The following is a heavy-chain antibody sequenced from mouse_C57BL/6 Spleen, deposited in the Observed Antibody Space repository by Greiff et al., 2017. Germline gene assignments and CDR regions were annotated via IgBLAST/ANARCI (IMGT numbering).Heavy chain of an antibody. D-gene: IGHD1-1*01. CDR3: ARCETTVVATGYFDV. CDR1: GYTFTSYW. CDR2: IDPSDSYA. Sequence: QVQLQQSGAELVMPGASVKLSCKASGYTFTSYWMHWVKQRPGQGLEWIGEIDPSDSYANYNPKFKGKSTLTVDKSSSTAYMQLSSLTSEDSAVYYCARCETTVVATGYFDVWGTGTTVTVSS. J-gene: IGHJ1*03. V-gene: IGHV1-69*01.